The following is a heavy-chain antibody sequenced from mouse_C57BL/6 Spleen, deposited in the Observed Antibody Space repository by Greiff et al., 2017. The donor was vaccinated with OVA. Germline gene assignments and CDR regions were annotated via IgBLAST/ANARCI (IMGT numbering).Heavy chain of an antibody. V-gene: IGHV1-52*01. CDR2: IDSSDSET. CDR1: GYTFTSYW. J-gene: IGHJ2*01. D-gene: IGHD1-1*02. CDR3: ARSEGGRYFDY. Sequence: QVQLQQPGAELVRPGSSVKLSCKASGYTFTSYWMHWVKQRPIQGLEWIGNIDSSDSETHYNQKFKDKATLTVDKSSSTAYMQRSSLTSEDSAFYYCARSEGGRYFDYWGQGTTLTVSS.